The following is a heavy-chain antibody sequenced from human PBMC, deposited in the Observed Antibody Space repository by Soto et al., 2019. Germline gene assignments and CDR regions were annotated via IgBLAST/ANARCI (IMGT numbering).Heavy chain of an antibody. Sequence: GESLKISCQGSGYSFASYWIGWVRQMPGKDLEWMGIIYLDDSDTRYSPSFQGKGTITADESFRTAYLQWTSLKAADKALYYCARTRSFTLGFYYDGMDVWGQGTTVTVSS. D-gene: IGHD6-6*01. CDR1: GYSFASYW. CDR3: ARTRSFTLGFYYDGMDV. V-gene: IGHV5-51*01. J-gene: IGHJ6*02. CDR2: IYLDDSDT.